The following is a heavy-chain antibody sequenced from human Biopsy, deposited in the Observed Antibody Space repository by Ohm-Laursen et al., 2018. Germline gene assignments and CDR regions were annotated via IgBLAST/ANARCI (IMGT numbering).Heavy chain of an antibody. CDR1: GGSISSIYYY. CDR3: ARHGSQGYCTGGSCVDY. CDR2: IYYRGNT. D-gene: IGHD2-15*01. Sequence: SQTLSLTCTVSGGSISSIYYYWGWIRQPPGKGLEWIGSIYYRGNTNYNPSLKSRVTISVDTSKNQFSLKLSSATAADTAVFYCARHGSQGYCTGGSCVDYWGQGALVTVSS. V-gene: IGHV4-39*01. J-gene: IGHJ4*02.